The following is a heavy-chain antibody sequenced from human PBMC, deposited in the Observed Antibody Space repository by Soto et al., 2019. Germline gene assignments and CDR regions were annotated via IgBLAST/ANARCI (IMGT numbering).Heavy chain of an antibody. J-gene: IGHJ5*02. CDR3: ARHPFTMIVPWFDP. D-gene: IGHD3-22*01. CDR1: GGSISSYY. Sequence: PSETLSLTCTVSGGSISSYYWSWIRQPAGKGLEWIGRIYTSGSTNYNPSLKSRVTMSVDTSKNQFSLKLSSVTAADTAVYYCARHPFTMIVPWFDPWGQGTLVTVS. CDR2: IYTSGST. V-gene: IGHV4-4*07.